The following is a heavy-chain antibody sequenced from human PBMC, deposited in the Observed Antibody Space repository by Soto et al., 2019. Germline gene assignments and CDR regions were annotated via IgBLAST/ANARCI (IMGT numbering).Heavy chain of an antibody. V-gene: IGHV3-23*01. D-gene: IGHD3-22*01. CDR3: ANFPDKYYYDSSGPVGY. Sequence: EVQLLESGGGLIQPGGSLRLSCVASGFTFSSYAMSWVRQAPGKGLEWVSAISGSGGSTYYADSVKGRFTISRDNSKNTLYLQMNSLRAEDTAVYYCANFPDKYYYDSSGPVGYWGQGTLVTVSS. CDR1: GFTFSSYA. CDR2: ISGSGGST. J-gene: IGHJ4*02.